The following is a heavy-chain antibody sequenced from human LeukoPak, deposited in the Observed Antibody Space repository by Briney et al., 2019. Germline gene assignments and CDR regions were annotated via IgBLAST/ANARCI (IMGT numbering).Heavy chain of an antibody. J-gene: IGHJ6*03. D-gene: IGHD2-8*01. Sequence: ASVKVSCKASGYTFNTYGMNWVRQAPGQGLEWMGWINPNSGDTKYAQKFQGRVTMTRDTSISTAYMELTRLRSDDTAVYYCARGGLRVMVYRLYYMDVWGKGTTVTVSS. CDR3: ARGGLRVMVYRLYYMDV. CDR1: GYTFNTYG. CDR2: INPNSGDT. V-gene: IGHV1-2*02.